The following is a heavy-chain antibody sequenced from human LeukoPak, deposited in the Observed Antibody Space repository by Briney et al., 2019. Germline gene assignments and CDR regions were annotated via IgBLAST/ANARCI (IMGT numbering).Heavy chain of an antibody. V-gene: IGHV4-59*01. CDR2: IYYSGST. CDR3: AQNYYGTNTSGR. D-gene: IGHD3-10*01. Sequence: SETLSLTCTVSGGSISSYYWSWIRQPPGKGLEWIGYIYYSGSTNYNPSLKSRVTISVDTSKNQFSLKLRSVTAADTAVYYCAQNYYGTNTSGRWGQGTLVTVSS. J-gene: IGHJ4*02. CDR1: GGSISSYY.